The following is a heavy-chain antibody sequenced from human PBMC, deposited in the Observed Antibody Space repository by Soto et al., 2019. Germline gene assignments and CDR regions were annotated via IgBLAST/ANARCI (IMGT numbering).Heavy chain of an antibody. V-gene: IGHV3-13*01. CDR3: ARVDYDSSGYYP. Sequence: PGGSLRLSCVASGFTFSSYDMHWVRQATGKGLEWVSAIGTAGDTYYPGSVKGRFTISRENAKNSLYLQMNSLRAGDTAVYYCARVDYDSSGYYPWGQGTLVTVSS. CDR2: IGTAGDT. J-gene: IGHJ5*02. CDR1: GFTFSSYD. D-gene: IGHD3-22*01.